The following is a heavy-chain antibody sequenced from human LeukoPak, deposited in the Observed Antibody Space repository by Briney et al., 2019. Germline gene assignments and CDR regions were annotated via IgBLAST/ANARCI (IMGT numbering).Heavy chain of an antibody. CDR3: ARDSGLIDKVAPYRF. J-gene: IGHJ4*02. D-gene: IGHD2-21*01. CDR2: IIPMYGIP. Sequence: ASVKVSCKSSGNTFNTYAISWVRQSPGQGLEWMGRIIPMYGIPNYAQTFQGRVTITADKSTSTAYMELNSLRSEDTAVYYCARDSGLIDKVAPYRFWGQGTLVTVSS. CDR1: GNTFNTYA. V-gene: IGHV1-69*04.